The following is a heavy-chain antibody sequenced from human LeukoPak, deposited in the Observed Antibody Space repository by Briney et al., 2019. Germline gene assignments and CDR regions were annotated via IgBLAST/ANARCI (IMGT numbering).Heavy chain of an antibody. Sequence: ETLSLTCTVSGGSFRNSNYYWGWIRQPPGKGLVWIGSSHYGVRNNYKPSLRSRVNISIDTSKNQFFLKVNSVTAADTAVYYCARHDGSYYTYNFDYWGQGTLVTVLS. CDR1: GGSFRNSNYY. CDR2: SHYGVRN. CDR3: ARHDGSYYTYNFDY. D-gene: IGHD3-22*01. J-gene: IGHJ4*02. V-gene: IGHV4-39*01.